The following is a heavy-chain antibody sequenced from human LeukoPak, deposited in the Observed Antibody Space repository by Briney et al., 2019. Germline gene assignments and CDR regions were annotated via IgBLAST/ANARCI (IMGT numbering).Heavy chain of an antibody. D-gene: IGHD3-9*01. CDR2: ISSSGSTI. CDR3: ARVLVGPIRGAFDI. CDR1: GFTFSSYE. J-gene: IGHJ3*02. Sequence: PGGSLRLSCAASGFTFSSYEMNWVRQAPGKGLEGVSYISSSGSTIYYADSVKGRFTISRDNAKNSLYLQMNSLRAEDTAVYYCARVLVGPIRGAFDIWGQGTMVTVSS. V-gene: IGHV3-48*03.